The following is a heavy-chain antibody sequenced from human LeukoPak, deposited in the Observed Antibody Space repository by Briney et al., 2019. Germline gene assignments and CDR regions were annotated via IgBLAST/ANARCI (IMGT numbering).Heavy chain of an antibody. D-gene: IGHD2-15*01. Sequence: GGSLRLSCAASGFTVSSNYMSWVRQAPGKGLEWVSSITSTSKYIDYADSLKGRFTISRDNAKNSLFLQMNSLRAEDTAVYFCARAYSPPWISSSYAFDIWGQGTMVTVSS. J-gene: IGHJ3*02. CDR2: ITSTSKYI. CDR1: GFTVSSNY. CDR3: ARAYSPPWISSSYAFDI. V-gene: IGHV3-21*06.